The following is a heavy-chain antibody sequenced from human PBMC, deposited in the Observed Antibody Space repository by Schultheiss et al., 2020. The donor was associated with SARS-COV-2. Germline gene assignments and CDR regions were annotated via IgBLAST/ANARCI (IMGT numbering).Heavy chain of an antibody. D-gene: IGHD2-2*01. CDR3: ARALGCSSTSCDYYFDY. Sequence: SQTLSLTCTVSGGSISSYYWSWIRQPPGKGLEWIGEINHSGSTNYNPSLKSRVTISVDTSKNQFSLKLSSVTAADTAVYYCARALGCSSTSCDYYFDYWGQGTLVTVSS. V-gene: IGHV4-34*01. CDR1: GGSISSYY. J-gene: IGHJ4*02. CDR2: INHSGST.